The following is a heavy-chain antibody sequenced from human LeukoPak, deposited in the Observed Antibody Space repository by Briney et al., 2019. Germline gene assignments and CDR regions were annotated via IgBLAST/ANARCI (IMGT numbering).Heavy chain of an antibody. J-gene: IGHJ4*02. CDR3: ASSGYDLGHDY. CDR1: GGSISSGGYY. Sequence: SETLSLTCTVSGGSISSGGYYWSWIRQHPEKGLEWIGYIYYSGSTYYNPSLKSRVTISVDTSKNQFSLKLSSVTAADTAVYYCASSGYDLGHDYWGQGTLVTVSS. CDR2: IYYSGST. D-gene: IGHD5-12*01. V-gene: IGHV4-31*03.